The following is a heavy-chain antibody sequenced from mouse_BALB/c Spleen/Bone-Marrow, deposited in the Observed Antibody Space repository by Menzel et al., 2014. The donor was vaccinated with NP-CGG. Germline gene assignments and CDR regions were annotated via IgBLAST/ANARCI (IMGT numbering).Heavy chain of an antibody. CDR3: ARHAYYDQTEVSFVY. V-gene: IGHV5-9-2*01. D-gene: IGHD2-4*01. J-gene: IGHJ3*01. CDR1: GFTFSNYG. CDR2: ISGGGSYT. Sequence: EVKVVESGGGLVKSGGSLKLSCAASGFTFSNYGMSWVRQTPEKRLEWVATISGGGSYTFYSDSLKGRFTISRDNAKNNLYVQLSSLRSEDTSVYYCARHAYYDQTEVSFVYWGQGTLVTVSA.